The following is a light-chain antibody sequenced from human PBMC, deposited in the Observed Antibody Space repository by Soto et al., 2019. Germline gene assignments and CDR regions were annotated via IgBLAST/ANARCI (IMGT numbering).Light chain of an antibody. Sequence: DIQMTQSPSSVYASVGDRVTITCRASQDVSTGLAWYQHKPGTAPNLLIHEVSILQSGVPSRFSGSGSGTEFTITISSLQPEDFATYYCQQASSFPLTVGGGTKVDI. CDR2: EVS. V-gene: IGKV1-12*01. CDR1: QDVSTG. CDR3: QQASSFPLT. J-gene: IGKJ4*01.